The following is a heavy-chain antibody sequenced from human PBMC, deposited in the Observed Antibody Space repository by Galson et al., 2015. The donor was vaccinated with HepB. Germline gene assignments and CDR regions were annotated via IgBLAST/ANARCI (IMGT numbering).Heavy chain of an antibody. D-gene: IGHD3-22*01. CDR3: ATPYYDSSGYWDFDY. Sequence: SVKVSCKVSGYTLTELSMHWVRQAPGKGLEWMGGFDPEDGETIYAQKFQGRVTMTEDTSTDTAYMELSSLRSEDTAVYYCATPYYDSSGYWDFDYWGQGTLVTVSS. V-gene: IGHV1-24*01. CDR2: FDPEDGET. CDR1: GYTLTELS. J-gene: IGHJ4*02.